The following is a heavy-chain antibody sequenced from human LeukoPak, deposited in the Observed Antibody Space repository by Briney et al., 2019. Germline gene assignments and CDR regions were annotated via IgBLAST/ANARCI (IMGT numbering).Heavy chain of an antibody. CDR3: ARRQIVRITRTHAFDI. Sequence: PGGSLRLSCAASGFTFSSYAMHWVRQAPGKGLEWVAVISYDGSNKYYADSVKGRFTISRDNSKNTLYLQMNGLRAEDTAFYYCARRQIVRITRTHAFDIWGQGTMVTVSS. CDR1: GFTFSSYA. J-gene: IGHJ3*02. CDR2: ISYDGSNK. D-gene: IGHD1-26*01. V-gene: IGHV3-30*04.